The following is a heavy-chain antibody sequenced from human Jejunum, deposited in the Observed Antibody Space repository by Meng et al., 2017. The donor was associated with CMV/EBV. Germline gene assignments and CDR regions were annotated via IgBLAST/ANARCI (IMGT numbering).Heavy chain of an antibody. J-gene: IGHJ4*02. CDR2: ITDTSFYI. CDR1: GFMFSGYS. CDR3: VTSERYDY. D-gene: IGHD1-1*01. V-gene: IGHV3-21*01. Sequence: LSFAASGFMFSGYSMTWVRQAPGKGLEWVSSITDTSFYIYYADSVKGRFTISRDNAKNSLYLQMNSLRAEDTAVYYCVTSERYDYWGQGTLVTVSS.